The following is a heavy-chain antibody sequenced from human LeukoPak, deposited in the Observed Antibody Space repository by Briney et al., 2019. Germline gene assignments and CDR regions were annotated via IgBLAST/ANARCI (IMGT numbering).Heavy chain of an antibody. J-gene: IGHJ4*02. D-gene: IGHD5-12*01. Sequence: SETLSLTCTVSGGSISSYYWSWIRQPPGKGLEWIGYIYYGGSTNYNPSLKSRVTISVDTSKNQFSLKLSSVTAADTAVYYCARDRGEMATIGYFDYWGQGALVTVSS. CDR1: GGSISSYY. CDR2: IYYGGST. V-gene: IGHV4-59*01. CDR3: ARDRGEMATIGYFDY.